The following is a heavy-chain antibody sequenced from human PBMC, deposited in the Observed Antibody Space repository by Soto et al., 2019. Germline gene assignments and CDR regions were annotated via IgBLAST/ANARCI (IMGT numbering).Heavy chain of an antibody. CDR1: GITISNYP. Sequence: EVRLVESGGGLVQPGGSLRLSCAASGITISNYPMSWVRQAPGKGLDWVSGISGSGDTTYYADSAKGRFTISKDISKNSLFLQLESLGGEGSALYFCVKNDGGYPSTAPHLGQGTLVTVSP. D-gene: IGHD4-17*01. CDR2: ISGSGDTT. CDR3: VKNDGGYPSTAPH. V-gene: IGHV3-23*04. J-gene: IGHJ4*02.